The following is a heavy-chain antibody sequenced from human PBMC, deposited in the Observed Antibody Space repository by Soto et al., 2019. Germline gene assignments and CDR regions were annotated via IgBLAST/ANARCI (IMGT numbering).Heavy chain of an antibody. Sequence: LSLTCTVSGGSISSGGYYWSWIRQHPGKGLEWIGYIYYSGSTYYNPSLKSRVTISVDTSKNQFSLKLSSVTAADTAVYYCARAXXGVXPAAMLGYSGYDFPFDYWGQGTLVTVSS. CDR3: ARAXXGVXPAAMLGYSGYDFPFDY. D-gene: IGHD2-2*01. CDR1: GGSISSGGYY. CDR2: IYYSGST. V-gene: IGHV4-31*03. J-gene: IGHJ4*02.